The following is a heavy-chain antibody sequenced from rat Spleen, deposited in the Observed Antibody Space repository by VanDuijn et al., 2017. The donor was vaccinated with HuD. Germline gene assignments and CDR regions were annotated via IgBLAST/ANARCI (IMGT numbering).Heavy chain of an antibody. Sequence: EVQLVESGGGLVQPGTSLKLSCAASGFTFSNYGIQWIRQGPTKGLEWVATISYDGNSTYYRDSVKGRFTISKDNAKSTLYLQMNSLKSEDTATYYCTNNWELYYWGQGVMVTVSS. V-gene: IGHV5-29*01. CDR3: TNNWELYY. CDR1: GFTFSNYG. J-gene: IGHJ2*01. CDR2: ISYDGNST. D-gene: IGHD5-1*01.